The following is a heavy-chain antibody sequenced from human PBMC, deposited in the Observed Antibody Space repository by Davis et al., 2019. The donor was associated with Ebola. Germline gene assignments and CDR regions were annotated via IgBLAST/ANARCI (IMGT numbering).Heavy chain of an antibody. D-gene: IGHD3-22*01. V-gene: IGHV3-23*01. CDR1: GFTFSSYA. CDR2: ISGSAGRT. Sequence: PGGSLRLSCAASGFTFSSYAMTWVRQAPGKGLEWVSGISGSAGRTSYADSVKGRFTISRDNSKNTLYLQMNSLRAEDTAVYYCAKDAIMYYYDSSEIYYFDYWGQGTLVTVSS. J-gene: IGHJ4*02. CDR3: AKDAIMYYYDSSEIYYFDY.